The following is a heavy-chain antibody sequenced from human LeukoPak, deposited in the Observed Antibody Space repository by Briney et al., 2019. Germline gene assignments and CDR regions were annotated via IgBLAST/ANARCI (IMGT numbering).Heavy chain of an antibody. V-gene: IGHV4-34*01. D-gene: IGHD3-10*01. J-gene: IGHJ6*04. CDR3: ARFNTMVRGVTQYYYGMDV. CDR2: INHSGST. Sequence: PSETLSLTCAVYGGSFSGCYWSWIRQPPGKGLEWIGEINHSGSTNYNPSLKSRVTMSVDTSKNQFSLKLSSVTAADTAVYYCARFNTMVRGVTQYYYGMDVWGKGTTVTVSS. CDR1: GGSFSGCY.